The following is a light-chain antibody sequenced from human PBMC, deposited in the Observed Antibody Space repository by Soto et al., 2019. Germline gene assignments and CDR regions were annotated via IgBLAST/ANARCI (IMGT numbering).Light chain of an antibody. CDR1: QVINNL. J-gene: IGKJ1*01. Sequence: DIQMTQSPSSVSASVGDSVTITCRANQVINNLLAWYQQKPGKAPKLLIYSTSNVQSGAPSRFSGGRSGTDCTLTISSLQTEDFATYYCQQANNFPWTFGQGTRVDIK. CDR2: STS. V-gene: IGKV1-12*01. CDR3: QQANNFPWT.